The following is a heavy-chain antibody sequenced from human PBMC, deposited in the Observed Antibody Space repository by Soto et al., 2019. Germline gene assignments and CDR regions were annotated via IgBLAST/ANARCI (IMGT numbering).Heavy chain of an antibody. V-gene: IGHV3-30*18. J-gene: IGHJ6*02. D-gene: IGHD2-2*01. CDR2: ISYDGSNK. Sequence: GGSLRLSCAASGFTFSSYGMHWVRQSPGKGLEWVAVISYDGSNKYYADSVKGRFTISRDNSKNTLYLQMNSLRAEDTAVYYCAKDRGVVPAAPSDYYYYGMDVWGQGTTVTVSS. CDR1: GFTFSSYG. CDR3: AKDRGVVPAAPSDYYYYGMDV.